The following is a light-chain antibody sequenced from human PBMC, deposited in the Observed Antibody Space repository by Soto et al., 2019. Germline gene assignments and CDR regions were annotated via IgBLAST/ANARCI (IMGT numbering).Light chain of an antibody. Sequence: QSVLTRPPSVSAAPGQIVTISCSGSSSNIGNNYVSWYQKFPGTAPKLLIYDNNKRPSGIPDRFSGSKSGTSAILGITGLQTGDEADYYCGTWDSSLTVVLFGGGTKTHRP. CDR3: GTWDSSLTVVL. J-gene: IGLJ2*01. CDR2: DNN. CDR1: SSNIGNNY. V-gene: IGLV1-51*01.